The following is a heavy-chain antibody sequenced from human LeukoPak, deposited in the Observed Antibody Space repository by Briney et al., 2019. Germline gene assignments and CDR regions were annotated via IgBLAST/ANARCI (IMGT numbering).Heavy chain of an antibody. D-gene: IGHD6-13*01. CDR2: IKQDGSEK. Sequence: PGGSLRLSCAASGFTFSSYWMSWVRQAPGKGLEWEANIKQDGSEKYYVDSVKGRFTISRDNAKNSLYLQMNSLRAEDTAVYYCARDGGSSWYADDYWGQGTLVTVSS. V-gene: IGHV3-7*03. CDR3: ARDGGSSWYADDY. CDR1: GFTFSSYW. J-gene: IGHJ4*02.